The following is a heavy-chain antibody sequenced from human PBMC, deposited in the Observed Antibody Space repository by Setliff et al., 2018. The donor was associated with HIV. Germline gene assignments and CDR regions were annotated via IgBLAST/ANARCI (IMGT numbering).Heavy chain of an antibody. D-gene: IGHD6-19*01. J-gene: IGHJ4*02. Sequence: LSLTCAVYGGSLSGDYWSWIRQPPGKGLEWIGEINHSGSTNYNPSLKSRVTISVDASKNHFSLRLKSVTAADTAIFYCARRTSFVGGAVAGHFDYWGQGTPVTVSS. V-gene: IGHV4-34*01. CDR2: INHSGST. CDR3: ARRTSFVGGAVAGHFDY. CDR1: GGSLSGDY.